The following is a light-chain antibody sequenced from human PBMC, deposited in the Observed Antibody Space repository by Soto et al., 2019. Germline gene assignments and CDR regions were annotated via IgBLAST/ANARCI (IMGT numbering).Light chain of an antibody. Sequence: DIQMTQSPSSLSASVGDRVTITCRASQSISSYLNWYQQKPGKAPKLLIYAASSLQSGVPSRFSGSGSGTXXXXXXXXXXXXXXXTXXXXXSYSTPYTFGQGTKLEIK. J-gene: IGKJ2*01. CDR3: XXSYSTPYT. CDR1: QSISSY. CDR2: AAS. V-gene: IGKV1-39*01.